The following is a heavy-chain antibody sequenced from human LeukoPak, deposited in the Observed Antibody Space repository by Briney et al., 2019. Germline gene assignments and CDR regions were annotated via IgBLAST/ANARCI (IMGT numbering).Heavy chain of an antibody. CDR1: GFTFSSYW. CDR3: ARCSGGSCYSDY. D-gene: IGHD2-15*01. Sequence: HPGGSLRLSCAASGFTFSSYWMTWVRQAPGKGLEWVANIKEDGSEKYYVDSVKGRFTISRDNAKNSLYLQMNSLRAEDTAVYYCARCSGGSCYSDYWGQGTLVTVSS. V-gene: IGHV3-7*01. J-gene: IGHJ4*02. CDR2: IKEDGSEK.